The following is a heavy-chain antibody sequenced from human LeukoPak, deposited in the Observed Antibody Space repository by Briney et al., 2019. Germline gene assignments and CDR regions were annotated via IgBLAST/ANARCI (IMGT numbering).Heavy chain of an antibody. J-gene: IGHJ4*02. Sequence: GASVKVSCKASGGTFSSYAISWVRQAPGQGLEWMGGIIPIFGTANYAQKFQGRVTITADESTSTAYMELSSLRSEDTAVYYCARDRDSSSRGFDYWGQGTLVTVSS. CDR1: GGTFSSYA. D-gene: IGHD6-6*01. CDR2: IIPIFGTA. V-gene: IGHV1-69*13. CDR3: ARDRDSSSRGFDY.